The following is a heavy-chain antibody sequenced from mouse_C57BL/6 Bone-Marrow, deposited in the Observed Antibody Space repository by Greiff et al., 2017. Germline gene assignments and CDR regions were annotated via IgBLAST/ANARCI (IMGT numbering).Heavy chain of an antibody. Sequence: VMLVESGPGLVQPSQSLSITCTVSGFSLTSYGVHWVRQSPGKGLEWLGVIWSGGSTDYNAAFISRLSISKDNSKSQVFFKMNSLKADDTAIYYCARKQGFFDYWGQGTTLTVSS. J-gene: IGHJ2*01. CDR3: ARKQGFFDY. V-gene: IGHV2-2*01. CDR2: IWSGGST. CDR1: GFSLTSYG.